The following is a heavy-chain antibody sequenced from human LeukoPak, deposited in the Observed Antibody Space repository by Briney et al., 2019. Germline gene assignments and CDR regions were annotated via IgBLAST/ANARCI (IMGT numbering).Heavy chain of an antibody. CDR3: ARGLYGIVGATIY. Sequence: KPSETLSLTCTVSGGSISSSSYYWGWIRQPPGKGLEWIGSIYYSGSTYYNPSLKSRVTISVDTSKNQFSLKLSSVTAADTAVYYCARGLYGIVGATIYWGQGTLVTVSS. D-gene: IGHD1-26*01. CDR2: IYYSGST. J-gene: IGHJ4*02. CDR1: GGSISSSSYY. V-gene: IGHV4-39*07.